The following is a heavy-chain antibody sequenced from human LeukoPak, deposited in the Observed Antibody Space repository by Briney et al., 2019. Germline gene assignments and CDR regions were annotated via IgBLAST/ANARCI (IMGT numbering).Heavy chain of an antibody. J-gene: IGHJ4*02. D-gene: IGHD3-22*01. Sequence: GASVKVSCKASGYTFTSYGISWVRQAPEQGLEWMGWISAYNGNTNYAQKLQGRVTMTTDTSTGTAYMELRSLRSDDTAVYYCARGEYYDSSGYYWGESFDYWGQGTLVTVSS. CDR1: GYTFTSYG. CDR3: ARGEYYDSSGYYWGESFDY. CDR2: ISAYNGNT. V-gene: IGHV1-18*01.